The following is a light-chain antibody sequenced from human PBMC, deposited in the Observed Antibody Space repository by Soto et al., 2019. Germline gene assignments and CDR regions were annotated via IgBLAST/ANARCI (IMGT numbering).Light chain of an antibody. V-gene: IGKV3-11*01. CDR1: QRISNY. CDR2: DTS. J-gene: IGKJ4*01. CDR3: QQVTTWPWLT. Sequence: EVVLTQSPATLSLSPGERATLSCRASQRISNYLVWYQQKPGQAPRLLIYDTSTRATGIPARFSGSGSGTYDTLTISRPEPEGFAVYYCQQVTTWPWLTYGGETKVAVK.